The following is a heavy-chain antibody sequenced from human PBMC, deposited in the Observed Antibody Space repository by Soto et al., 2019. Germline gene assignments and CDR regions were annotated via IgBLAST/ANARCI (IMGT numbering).Heavy chain of an antibody. CDR2: IFHDGTA. CDR1: GVSISSGNW. D-gene: IGHD3-10*01. V-gene: IGHV4-4*02. J-gene: IGHJ5*02. Sequence: SETLSLTCAVSGVSISSGNWWTWVRQTPQRGLEYIGEIFHDGTANYYPSFERRVAISVDTSKNQFSLKLTSVTAADTAIYFCARAERFPRSWFDPWGQGTQVTVSS. CDR3: ARAERFPRSWFDP.